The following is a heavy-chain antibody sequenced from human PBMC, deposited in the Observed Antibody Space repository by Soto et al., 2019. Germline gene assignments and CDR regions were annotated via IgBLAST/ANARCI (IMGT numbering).Heavy chain of an antibody. V-gene: IGHV1-3*01. Sequence: ASVKVSCKASGYTFTSYAMHWVRQAPGQRLEWMGWINAGNGNTKYSQKFQDRVTITRDTSASTAYMELSSLRSEDTAVYYCARDPATVIYYSYGIDVRAQGTTVPVSS. CDR2: INAGNGNT. J-gene: IGHJ6*02. CDR3: ARDPATVIYYSYGIDV. D-gene: IGHD4-17*01. CDR1: GYTFTSYA.